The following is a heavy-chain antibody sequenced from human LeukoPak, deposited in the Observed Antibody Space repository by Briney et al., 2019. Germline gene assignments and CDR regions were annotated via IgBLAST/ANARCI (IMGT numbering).Heavy chain of an antibody. J-gene: IGHJ5*02. CDR3: AGAAYDILTPNWFDP. V-gene: IGHV1-69*04. CDR2: IIPILGIA. Sequence: GASVKVSCKASGGTFSSYAISWVRQAPGQGLEWMGRIIPILGIANYAQKFQGRVTITADKSTSTAYMELCSLRSEDTAVYYCAGAAYDILTPNWFDPWGQGTLVTVSS. D-gene: IGHD3-9*01. CDR1: GGTFSSYA.